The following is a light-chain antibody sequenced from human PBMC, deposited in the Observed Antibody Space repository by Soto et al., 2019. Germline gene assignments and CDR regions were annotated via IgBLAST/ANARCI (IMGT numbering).Light chain of an antibody. CDR1: SSNIGSTT. CDR3: ATWDDSLNGVV. V-gene: IGLV1-44*01. J-gene: IGLJ2*01. Sequence: QSVLTQPPSASGTPGQRVTISCSGSSSNIGSTTVNWYRQLPGTAPQVLIYSSDQRPSGVPDRFSGSKSGTSASLAISGLQPEDEADYYCATWDDSLNGVVFGGGTKLTVL. CDR2: SSD.